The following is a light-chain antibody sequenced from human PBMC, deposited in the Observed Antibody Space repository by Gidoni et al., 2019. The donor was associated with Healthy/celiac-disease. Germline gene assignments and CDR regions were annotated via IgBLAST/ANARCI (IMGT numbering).Light chain of an antibody. J-gene: IGLJ1*01. Sequence: QSVLTQPPSVSGAPGQRVPISCPGSSSHIGAGYDVHWYQQLPGTAPKLLIYGNSNRPSGVPDRFSGSKSGTSASLAITGLQAEDEADYYCQSYDSSLSGSKVFGTGTKVTVL. CDR1: SSHIGAGYD. CDR3: QSYDSSLSGSKV. CDR2: GNS. V-gene: IGLV1-40*01.